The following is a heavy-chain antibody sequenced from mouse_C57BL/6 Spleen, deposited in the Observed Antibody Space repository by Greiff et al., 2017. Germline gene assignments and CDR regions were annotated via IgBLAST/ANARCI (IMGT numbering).Heavy chain of an antibody. D-gene: IGHD1-1*01. CDR1: GYSITSGYY. CDR3: ARGDYYGSSSGYYAMDY. Sequence: EVQLQESGPGLVKPSQSLSLTCSVTGYSITSGYYWNWIRQFPGNKLEWMGYISYDGSNNYNPSLKNRISITRDTSKNQFFLKLNSVTTEDTATYYCARGDYYGSSSGYYAMDYWGQGTSVTVSS. J-gene: IGHJ4*01. CDR2: ISYDGSN. V-gene: IGHV3-6*01.